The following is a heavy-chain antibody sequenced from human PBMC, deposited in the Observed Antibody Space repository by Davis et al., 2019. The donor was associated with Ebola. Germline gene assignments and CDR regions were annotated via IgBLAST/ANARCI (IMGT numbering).Heavy chain of an antibody. V-gene: IGHV3-7*01. J-gene: IGHJ4*02. CDR1: GFTFRSYW. CDR3: ARDLYDFWSGLDY. D-gene: IGHD3-3*01. CDR2: IKQDGSEK. Sequence: GESLKLPCAAPGFTFRSYWISRVRQAPGTGLEWVANIKQDGSEKYFVDSVKGRFTISRENANNSLYLQMNSLRAEDTAGYYCARDLYDFWSGLDYWGQGTLVTVSS.